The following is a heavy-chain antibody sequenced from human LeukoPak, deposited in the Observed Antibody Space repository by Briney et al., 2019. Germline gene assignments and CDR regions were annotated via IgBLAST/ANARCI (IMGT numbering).Heavy chain of an antibody. CDR1: GGTFSSYA. V-gene: IGHV1-69*13. D-gene: IGHD3-10*01. CDR2: IIPIFGTA. CDR3: ARDSLYGSGSYFYFDY. J-gene: IGHJ4*02. Sequence: SVKLSCKASGGTFSSYAISWVRQAPGQGLEWMGGIIPIFGTANYAQKFQGRVTITADESTSTAYMELSSLRSEDTAVYYCARDSLYGSGSYFYFDYWGQGTLVTVSS.